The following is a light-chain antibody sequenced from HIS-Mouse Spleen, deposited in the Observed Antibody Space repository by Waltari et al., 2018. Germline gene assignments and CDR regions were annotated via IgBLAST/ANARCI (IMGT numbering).Light chain of an antibody. CDR2: EDS. CDR1: ALPKTY. Sequence: SYELTQPPSVPVSPGQTARITCSGEALPKTYAYWYQQKSGQAPVLVIYEDSKRPSGIPERFSGSSSGTMATLTISGAQVEDEADYYCYSTDSSGNHRVFGGGTKLTVL. V-gene: IGLV3-10*01. CDR3: YSTDSSGNHRV. J-gene: IGLJ2*01.